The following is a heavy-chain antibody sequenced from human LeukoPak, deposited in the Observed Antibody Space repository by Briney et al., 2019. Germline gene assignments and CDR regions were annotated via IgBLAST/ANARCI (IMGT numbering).Heavy chain of an antibody. V-gene: IGHV3-33*01. CDR3: ARAAQFTIFYGMDV. J-gene: IGHJ6*04. CDR1: GFTFSSYG. CDR2: IWYDGSNK. D-gene: IGHD3-9*01. Sequence: GGSLRLSCAASGFTFSSYGMHWVRQAPGKGLEWVAVIWYDGSNKYYADSVKGRFTISRDNSKNTLYLQMNSLRAEDTAVYHCARAAQFTIFYGMDVWGKGTTVTVSS.